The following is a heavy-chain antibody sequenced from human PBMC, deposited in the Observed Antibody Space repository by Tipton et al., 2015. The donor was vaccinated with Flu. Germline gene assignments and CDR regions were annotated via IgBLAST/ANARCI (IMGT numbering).Heavy chain of an antibody. J-gene: IGHJ5*02. V-gene: IGHV4-4*07. CDR2: IYTSGST. CDR3: ARDQWITFGGVIVGDSWFDP. D-gene: IGHD3-16*02. CDR1: GGSLSSYY. Sequence: LRLSCTVSGGSLSSYYWSWIRQPAGKGLEWIGRIYTSGSTNYHPSPKSRVTMSVDTSKNQFSLKLSSVTAADTAVYYCARDQWITFGGVIVGDSWFDPWGQGTLVTVSS.